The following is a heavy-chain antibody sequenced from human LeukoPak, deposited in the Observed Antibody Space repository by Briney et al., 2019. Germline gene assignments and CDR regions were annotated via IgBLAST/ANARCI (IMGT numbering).Heavy chain of an antibody. J-gene: IGHJ4*02. V-gene: IGHV1-46*01. CDR2: INPSGGST. CDR1: GYTFTSYY. D-gene: IGHD6-13*01. CDR3: AEESGAAAGIN. Sequence: ASVKVSCKESGYTFTSYYMHWVRQAPGQGLEWMGIINPSGGSTSYAQKFQGRVTMTRDTSTSTVYMELSSLRSEDTAVYYCAEESGAAAGINWGQGTLVTVSS.